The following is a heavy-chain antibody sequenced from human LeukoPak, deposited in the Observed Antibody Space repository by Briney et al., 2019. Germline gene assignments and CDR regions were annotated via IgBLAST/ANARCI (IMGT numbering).Heavy chain of an antibody. CDR3: ARQHSGTYYFPFDI. Sequence: SETLSLTCSVSDGSIGTFYWSWIRQFPGKGLEWIGYIYYTGNTIYNPSLKSRVAISVDTSKNQFSLRPSSVTAADTAVYYCARQHSGTYYFPFDIWGQGTLVTVSS. CDR2: IYYTGNT. V-gene: IGHV4-59*08. J-gene: IGHJ3*02. D-gene: IGHD1-26*01. CDR1: DGSIGTFY.